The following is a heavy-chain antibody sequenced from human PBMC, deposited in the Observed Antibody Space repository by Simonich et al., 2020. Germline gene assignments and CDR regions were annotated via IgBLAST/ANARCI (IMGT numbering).Heavy chain of an antibody. CDR3: ARHAGFAFDI. D-gene: IGHD6-13*01. CDR1: GGSISSSSYY. CDR2: IYYSGST. V-gene: IGHV4-39*01. J-gene: IGHJ3*02. Sequence: QLQLQESGPGLVKPSETLSLTCTVSGGSISSSSYYWGWIRQPPGKGLEWIGRIYYSGSTYYNPSLKSRVTISVDTSKNQFSLKLSSVTAADTAVDYCARHAGFAFDIWGQGTMVTVSS.